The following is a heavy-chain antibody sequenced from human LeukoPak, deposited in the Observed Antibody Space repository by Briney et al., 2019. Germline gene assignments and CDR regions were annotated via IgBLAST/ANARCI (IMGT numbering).Heavy chain of an antibody. Sequence: RTSETLSLTCAVSGYSISSGYYWGWIRQPPGKGLEWIGSIYHSGSTYYNPSLKSRVTISVDTSKNQFSLKLSSVTAADTAVYYCARGVDIVVVPAAICAFDIWGQGTMSPSLQ. CDR3: ARGVDIVVVPAAICAFDI. CDR2: IYHSGST. D-gene: IGHD2-2*01. J-gene: IGHJ3*02. CDR1: GYSISSGYY. V-gene: IGHV4-38-2*01.